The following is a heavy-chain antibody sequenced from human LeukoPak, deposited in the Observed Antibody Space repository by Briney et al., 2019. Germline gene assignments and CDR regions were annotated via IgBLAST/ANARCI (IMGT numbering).Heavy chain of an antibody. J-gene: IGHJ4*02. D-gene: IGHD6-19*01. V-gene: IGHV4-59*01. Sequence: SETLSLACTVSGVSISSYYWSWIWQPPGKGLEWLGYIYYSGSTYYNPSLKSRVTISVDTSKNQFSLKLSSVTAADTAVYYCAKGRTSGWYTNYFDYWGQGTLVTVSS. CDR1: GVSISSYY. CDR2: IYYSGST. CDR3: AKGRTSGWYTNYFDY.